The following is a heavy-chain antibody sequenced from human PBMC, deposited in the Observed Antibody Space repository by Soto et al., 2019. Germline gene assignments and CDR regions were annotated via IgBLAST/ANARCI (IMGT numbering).Heavy chain of an antibody. V-gene: IGHV3-74*01. D-gene: IGHD5-18*01. CDR1: GFTFSSSW. Sequence: GGSLRLSCAASGFTFSSSWMHWVRQAPGKGLVWVSRVSGDGSSTNYADSVKGRFTISRDNSKNTLYLQMNSLRAEDTAVYYCAKLRDVDTAMVTSMDVWGQGTTVTVSS. J-gene: IGHJ6*02. CDR3: AKLRDVDTAMVTSMDV. CDR2: VSGDGSST.